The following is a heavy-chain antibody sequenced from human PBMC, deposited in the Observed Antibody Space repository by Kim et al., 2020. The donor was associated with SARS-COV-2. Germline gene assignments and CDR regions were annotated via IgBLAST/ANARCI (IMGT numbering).Heavy chain of an antibody. Sequence: GGSLRLSXAXSGFTFSSYAMSWVRQAPGKGLEWVSAISGSGGSTYYADSVKGRFTISRDNSKNTLYLQMNSLRAEDTAVYYCAKDPVLVAGTRDIDYWGQGTLVTVSS. CDR1: GFTFSSYA. D-gene: IGHD6-19*01. CDR3: AKDPVLVAGTRDIDY. CDR2: ISGSGGST. V-gene: IGHV3-23*01. J-gene: IGHJ4*02.